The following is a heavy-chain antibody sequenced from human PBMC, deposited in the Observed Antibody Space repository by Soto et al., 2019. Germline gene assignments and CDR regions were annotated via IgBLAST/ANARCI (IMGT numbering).Heavy chain of an antibody. CDR2: IKQDGSRT. Sequence: PGGSLRLSCAASVFSFSSYWMTWVRQAPGKGLEWVANIKQDGSRTFYVDSVKGRFTISRDNAKNSLYLQMNSLRAEDTAVYYCAVLGVNDPVDVWGKGTTVTVSS. CDR3: AVLGVNDPVDV. D-gene: IGHD3-10*01. CDR1: VFSFSSYW. V-gene: IGHV3-7*01. J-gene: IGHJ6*04.